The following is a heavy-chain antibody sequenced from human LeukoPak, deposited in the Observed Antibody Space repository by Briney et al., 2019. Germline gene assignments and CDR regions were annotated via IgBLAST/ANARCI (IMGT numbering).Heavy chain of an antibody. Sequence: GGSLRLSCAAAGFTFSRYWMHWVRQAPGKLLVWDSRSNTDGSSTNYADSVKGRFTISRDNAKSTLYLQMNSLRAEDTAVYYCARGYSDYYYFDSWGQGTLVTVSS. D-gene: IGHD4-11*01. V-gene: IGHV3-74*01. CDR1: GFTFSRYW. CDR3: ARGYSDYYYFDS. J-gene: IGHJ4*02. CDR2: SNTDGSST.